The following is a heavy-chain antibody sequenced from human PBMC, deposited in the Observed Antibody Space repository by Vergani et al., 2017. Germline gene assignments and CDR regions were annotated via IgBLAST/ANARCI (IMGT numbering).Heavy chain of an antibody. V-gene: IGHV1-18*01. CDR3: AGDPRGYGGDPEDYYYGMDV. Sequence: QVYLLQSGAEVKKPGASVKVSCKASGYTFTSYGISWVRQAPGQGLEWMGWISAYNGNTNYAQKLQDRVTMTTDTSTSTAYMELRSLRSQDTAVYYCAGDPRGYGGDPEDYYYGMDVWGQGSTVTVSS. D-gene: IGHD2-21*02. J-gene: IGHJ6*01. CDR2: ISAYNGNT. CDR1: GYTFTSYG.